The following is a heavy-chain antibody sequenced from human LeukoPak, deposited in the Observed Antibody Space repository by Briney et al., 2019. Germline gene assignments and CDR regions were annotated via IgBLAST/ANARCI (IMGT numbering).Heavy chain of an antibody. D-gene: IGHD4-17*01. V-gene: IGHV4-4*07. J-gene: IGHJ4*02. CDR3: ARSRGDDYDDLFDY. CDR1: GDSISSYY. Sequence: SETLSLTCNVSGDSISSYYWSWIRQPAGKGLEWIGRIYTSGSTNYNPSLKSRVTMSVDTSKNQFSLKLSSVTAADTAVYYCARSRGDDYDDLFDYWGQGTLVTVSS. CDR2: IYTSGST.